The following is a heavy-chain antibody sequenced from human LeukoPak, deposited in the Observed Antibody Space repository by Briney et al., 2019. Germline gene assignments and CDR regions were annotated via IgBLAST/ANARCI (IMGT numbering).Heavy chain of an antibody. Sequence: PGGSMRLSSAASGFTFTNAWMTWVRQAPGEGLGWDGRIKSKGDGETTDYTAHVKGRITMSRDDSKATLYLQMNSLAAEDADVYYCTTDLGLTMFRGVIVYWGQGALVTVSS. CDR2: IKSKGDGETT. CDR3: TTDLGLTMFRGVIVY. D-gene: IGHD3-10*01. CDR1: GFTFTNAW. V-gene: IGHV3-15*01. J-gene: IGHJ4*02.